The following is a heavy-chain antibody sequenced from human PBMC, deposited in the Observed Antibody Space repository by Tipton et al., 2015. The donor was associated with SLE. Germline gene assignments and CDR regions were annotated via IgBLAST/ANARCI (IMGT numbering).Heavy chain of an antibody. CDR1: GGSISSSSYY. J-gene: IGHJ2*01. CDR2: IYYSGST. V-gene: IGHV4-39*01. CDR3: ARLAYANFDL. Sequence: TLSLTCTVSGGSISSSSYYWGWIRQPPGKGLEWIGSIYYSGSTYYNPSLKSRVTISVDTSKNQFSLKLTSVTAADTAVYYCARLAYANFDLWGRDILVTVSS. D-gene: IGHD2-2*01.